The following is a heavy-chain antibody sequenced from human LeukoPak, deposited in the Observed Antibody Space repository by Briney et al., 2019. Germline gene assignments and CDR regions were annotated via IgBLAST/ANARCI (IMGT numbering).Heavy chain of an antibody. D-gene: IGHD6-13*01. Sequence: PGRSLRLSCAASGFTFNNYGMHYVRQAPGKGLEWVAVISDDGRNKNYVDSVKGRFTISRDSSNNTLYLQMNSLRAEDTGVYFCAKDRETTASGTFDFRGQGTLVTVSS. J-gene: IGHJ4*02. CDR3: AKDRETTASGTFDF. V-gene: IGHV3-30*18. CDR1: GFTFNNYG. CDR2: ISDDGRNK.